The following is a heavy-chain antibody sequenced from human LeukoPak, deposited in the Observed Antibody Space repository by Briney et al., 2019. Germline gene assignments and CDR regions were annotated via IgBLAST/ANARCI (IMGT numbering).Heavy chain of an antibody. V-gene: IGHV1-18*01. J-gene: IGHJ6*03. CDR2: ISAYNGNT. D-gene: IGHD2-2*02. Sequence: ASVKVSCKASGYTFTSYGISWVRQAPGQGLEWMGWISAYNGNTNYAQKLQGRVTMTTDTSTSTAYMELRSLRSDDTAVYYCARNSKYVAYCSSTSCYTDYYYYMDVWGKGTTVIVSS. CDR1: GYTFTSYG. CDR3: ARNSKYVAYCSSTSCYTDYYYYMDV.